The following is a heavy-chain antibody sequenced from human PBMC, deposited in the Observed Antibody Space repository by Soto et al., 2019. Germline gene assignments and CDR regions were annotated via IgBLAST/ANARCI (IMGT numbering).Heavy chain of an antibody. V-gene: IGHV3-23*01. CDR2: ISGSGGST. J-gene: IGHJ4*02. D-gene: IGHD3-3*01. CDR1: GFTFSSYA. Sequence: PGGSLRLSCAASGFTFSSYAMSWVRQAPGKGLEWVSAISGSGGSTYYADSVKGRFTISRDNSKNTLYLQMNSLRAEDTAVYYCAREGRFLEWFYSPAYYFDYWGQGTLVTVSS. CDR3: AREGRFLEWFYSPAYYFDY.